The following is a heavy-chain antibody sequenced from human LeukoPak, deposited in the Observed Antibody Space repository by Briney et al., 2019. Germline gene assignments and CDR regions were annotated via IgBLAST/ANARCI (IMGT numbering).Heavy chain of an antibody. Sequence: SETLSLTCTVSGGSISIYHWSWIRQPPGKGLEWIGYMFYSGSSNYNPSLRSRVTISVDTSKNQISLKLSSVTAADTAVYYCARFNRNSSGWIDYWGQGTLVTVSS. V-gene: IGHV4-59*01. D-gene: IGHD6-19*01. CDR2: MFYSGSS. CDR3: ARFNRNSSGWIDY. CDR1: GGSISIYH. J-gene: IGHJ4*02.